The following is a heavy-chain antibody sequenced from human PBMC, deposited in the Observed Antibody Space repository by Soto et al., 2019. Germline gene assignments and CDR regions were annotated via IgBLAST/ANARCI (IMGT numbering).Heavy chain of an antibody. D-gene: IGHD3-3*01. CDR3: ASFSRGTGSGFTAY. Sequence: QVQLVQSGAEVKKPGSSVKVSCKASGGTLTYSSVTWVRQAPGQGLEWMGGIIPISATPNYAQKCQGRVTITADESATTAHRELSSLRSDDTAVYYCASFSRGTGSGFTAYGGQGTLVTVSS. V-gene: IGHV1-69*12. CDR2: IIPISATP. J-gene: IGHJ4*02. CDR1: GGTLTYSS.